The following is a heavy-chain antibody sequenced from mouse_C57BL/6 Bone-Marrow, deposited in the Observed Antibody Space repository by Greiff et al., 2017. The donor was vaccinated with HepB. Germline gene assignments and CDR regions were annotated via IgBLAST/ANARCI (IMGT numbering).Heavy chain of an antibody. CDR3: ARDSSGYGYYAMDY. CDR1: GYTFTSYW. V-gene: IGHV1-50*01. J-gene: IGHJ4*01. Sequence: QVQLQHPGAELVKPGASVKLSCKASGYTFTSYWMQWVKQRPGQGLEWIGEIDPSDSYTNYNQKFKGKATLTVDTSSSTAYMQLSSLTSEDSAVYYCARDSSGYGYYAMDYWGQGTSVTVSS. D-gene: IGHD3-2*02. CDR2: IDPSDSYT.